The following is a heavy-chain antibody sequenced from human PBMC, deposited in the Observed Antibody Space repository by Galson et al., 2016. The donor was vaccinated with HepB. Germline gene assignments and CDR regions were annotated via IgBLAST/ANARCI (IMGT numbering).Heavy chain of an antibody. D-gene: IGHD1-1*01. CDR2: IGRSGSPI. CDR3: ARDKGTSVWYKDY. CDR1: GLTFSSYE. J-gene: IGHJ4*02. V-gene: IGHV3-48*03. Sequence: LRLSCAASGLTFSSYEMSWVRQGPGKGLEWVSYIGRSGSPIYYADSAQGRITISRDTSKNTVYLQMNSLRGEDTGVYYCARDKGTSVWYKDYWGQGTLVTVSS.